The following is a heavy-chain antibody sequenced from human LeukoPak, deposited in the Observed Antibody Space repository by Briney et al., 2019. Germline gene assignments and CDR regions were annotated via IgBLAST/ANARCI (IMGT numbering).Heavy chain of an antibody. CDR2: IYYSGST. CDR3: ARTTEGGYTYDSFYYYYMDV. CDR1: GGSISSYY. J-gene: IGHJ6*03. Sequence: SETLSLTCTVSGGSISSYYWSWIRQPPGKGLEWIGYIYYSGSTNYNPSLKSRVTISVDTSKNQFSLKLSSVTAADTAVYYCARTTEGGYTYDSFYYYYMDVWGKGTTVTISS. D-gene: IGHD5-18*01. V-gene: IGHV4-59*01.